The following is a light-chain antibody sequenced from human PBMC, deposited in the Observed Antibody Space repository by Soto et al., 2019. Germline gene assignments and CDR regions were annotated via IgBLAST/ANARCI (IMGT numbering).Light chain of an antibody. CDR2: GAS. CDR1: QSVSSSY. Sequence: EIMLSLSPGTLSLSPGERATLSCRASQSVSSSYLAWYQHKPGQAPSLLIYGASSRATGVPDRFSGSGSGTDFTLTISRLEPEDFAVYYCQQYGSSPRTFGQGTKVDIK. V-gene: IGKV3-20*01. J-gene: IGKJ1*01. CDR3: QQYGSSPRT.